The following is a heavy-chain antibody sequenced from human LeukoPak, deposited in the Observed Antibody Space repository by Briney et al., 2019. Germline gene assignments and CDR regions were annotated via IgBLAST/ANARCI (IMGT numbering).Heavy chain of an antibody. CDR2: ISGSGGST. CDR3: ARDDDYYDSSGYYYDYFDY. J-gene: IGHJ4*02. V-gene: IGHV3-23*01. D-gene: IGHD3-22*01. CDR1: GFTFSSYA. Sequence: PGGSLRLSCAASGFTFSSYAMSWVRQAPGKGLEWVSAISGSGGSTYYADSVKGRFTISRDNAKNSLYVQMNSLRAEDTAVYYCARDDDYYDSSGYYYDYFDYWGQGTLVTVSS.